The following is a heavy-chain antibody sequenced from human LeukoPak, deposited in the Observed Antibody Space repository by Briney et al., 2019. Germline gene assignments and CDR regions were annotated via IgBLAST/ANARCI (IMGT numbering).Heavy chain of an antibody. J-gene: IGHJ4*02. CDR3: ARLIHYDSSGYLDY. V-gene: IGHV4-34*01. CDR1: GGSFSSYY. D-gene: IGHD3-22*01. Sequence: SETLSLTCAVYGGSFSSYYWSWIRQPPGKGLEWIGKINHFGSTNYNPSLKSRVTISVDMSKNQFSLKLTSVTAADTAVYYCARLIHYDSSGYLDYWGRDPWSPSPQ. CDR2: INHFGST.